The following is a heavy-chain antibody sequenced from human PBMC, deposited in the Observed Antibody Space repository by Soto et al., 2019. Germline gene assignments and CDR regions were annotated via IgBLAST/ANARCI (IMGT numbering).Heavy chain of an antibody. CDR2: IIPIFGTA. D-gene: IGHD3-22*01. V-gene: IGHV1-69*13. Sequence: ASVKVSCKASGGTFSSYAISWVRQAPGQGLEWMGGIIPIFGTANYAQKFQGRVTITADESTSTAYMELSSLRSEDTAVYYCARGSAYDRSGWIDYWGQGTLVTVSS. CDR3: ARGSAYDRSGWIDY. J-gene: IGHJ4*02. CDR1: GGTFSSYA.